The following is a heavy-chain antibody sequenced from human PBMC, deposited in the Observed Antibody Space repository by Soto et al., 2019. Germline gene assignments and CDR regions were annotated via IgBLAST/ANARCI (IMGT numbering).Heavy chain of an antibody. Sequence: GGSLRLSCAASGFTFSSYAMHWVRQAPGKGLEWVAVISYDGSNKYYADSVKGRFTISRDNSKNTLYLQMNSLRAEDTAVYYCARDSDMVYAISGWFDPWRQGTLVTVSS. CDR3: ARDSDMVYAISGWFDP. V-gene: IGHV3-30-3*01. CDR1: GFTFSSYA. CDR2: ISYDGSNK. J-gene: IGHJ5*02. D-gene: IGHD2-8*01.